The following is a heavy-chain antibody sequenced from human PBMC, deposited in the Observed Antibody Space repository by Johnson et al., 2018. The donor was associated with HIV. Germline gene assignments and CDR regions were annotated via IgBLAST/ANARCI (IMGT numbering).Heavy chain of an antibody. Sequence: VQLVESVGGLVKPGGSLRLSCAASGFTFSNAWMSWVRQAPGKGLEWVAFIRYDGSNKYYADSVKGRFTISRDNSKNTLYLQMNSLRAEDTAVYYCASIYSYGLRAAFDIWGQGTMVTVSS. CDR3: ASIYSYGLRAAFDI. CDR2: IRYDGSNK. CDR1: GFTFSNAW. D-gene: IGHD5-18*01. V-gene: IGHV3-30*02. J-gene: IGHJ3*02.